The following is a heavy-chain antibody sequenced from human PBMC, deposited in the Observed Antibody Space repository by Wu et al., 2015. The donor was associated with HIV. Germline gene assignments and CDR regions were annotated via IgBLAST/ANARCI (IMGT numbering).Heavy chain of an antibody. J-gene: IGHJ4*02. CDR2: IIPGTGGT. D-gene: IGHD5-24*01. CDR1: GYTFSSYY. Sequence: VQSGGEMKKPGDSVRVSCKTSGYTFSSYYMHWVRQAPGQGLEWMGWIIPGTGGTKYARNFQGRMTMTADTSTNTAYMDLIRLTSDDTAVYFCVGYSRGYNWFRNWGQGTLVTVSS. CDR3: VGYSRGYNWFRN. V-gene: IGHV1-2*02.